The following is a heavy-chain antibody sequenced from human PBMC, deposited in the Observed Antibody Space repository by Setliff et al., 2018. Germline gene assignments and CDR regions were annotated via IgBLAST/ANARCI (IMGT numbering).Heavy chain of an antibody. D-gene: IGHD2-15*01. CDR2: IYPGDSDT. J-gene: IGHJ4*02. V-gene: IGHV5-51*01. CDR1: GYSLTSYW. Sequence: GESLKISCKGSGYSLTSYWIGWVRQVPGKGLEWMGIIYPGDSDTRYSPSFQGQVRFSVDKSISTAYLQWSSLQASDTATYYCARVVGADGMGVDYWGQGTLVTVSS. CDR3: ARVVGADGMGVDY.